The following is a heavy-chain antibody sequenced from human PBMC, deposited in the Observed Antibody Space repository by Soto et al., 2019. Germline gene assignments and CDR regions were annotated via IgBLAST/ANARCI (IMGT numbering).Heavy chain of an antibody. CDR3: AKPSITIFGSPLDV. CDR2: ISGSGGST. CDR1: GFTFSSYA. Sequence: PGGSLRLSCAASGFTFSSYAMSWVRQAPGKGLKWVSAISGSGGSTYYADSVKGRFTISRDNSKNTLYLQMNSLRAEDTAVYYCAKPSITIFGSPLDVWGKGTTVTVSS. V-gene: IGHV3-23*01. J-gene: IGHJ6*04. D-gene: IGHD3-3*01.